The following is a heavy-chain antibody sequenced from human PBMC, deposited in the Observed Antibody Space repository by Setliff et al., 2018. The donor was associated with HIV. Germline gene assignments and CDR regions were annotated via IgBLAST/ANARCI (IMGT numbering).Heavy chain of an antibody. D-gene: IGHD6-19*01. CDR1: GYTFTSYD. CDR3: ARGEAVAGRGAPPSFDY. Sequence: ASVKVSCKASGYTFTSYDINWVRQAPGQGLEWMGIINPSGGSTSYAQKFQGRVTMTRDTSTSTAYMELRSLRSDDTAVYYCARGEAVAGRGAPPSFDYWGQGTLVTVSS. J-gene: IGHJ4*02. V-gene: IGHV1-46*01. CDR2: INPSGGST.